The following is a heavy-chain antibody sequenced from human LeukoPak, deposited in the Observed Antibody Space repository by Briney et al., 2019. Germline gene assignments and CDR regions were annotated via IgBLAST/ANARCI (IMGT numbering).Heavy chain of an antibody. CDR1: GYTFTSYD. Sequence: ASVKVSCKASGYTFTSYDINWVRQATGQGLEWMGWLNPNSGNTGYAQKFQGRVTITRNTSISTAYMELSSLRSEDTAVYYCARANIVVVPEGWFDPWGQGTLVTVSS. J-gene: IGHJ5*02. V-gene: IGHV1-8*03. CDR3: ARANIVVVPEGWFDP. D-gene: IGHD2-2*01. CDR2: LNPNSGNT.